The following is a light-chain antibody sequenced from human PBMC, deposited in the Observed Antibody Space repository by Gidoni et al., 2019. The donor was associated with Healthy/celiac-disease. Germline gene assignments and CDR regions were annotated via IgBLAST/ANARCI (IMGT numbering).Light chain of an antibody. V-gene: IGKV3-11*01. CDR2: DAS. CDR1: QSVSSY. Sequence: EIVLTQSPATLSLSPGERATLSCRASQSVSSYLASYQQQPVQPPRLLFSDASNRATVTPARFSGSSSGTYFTLTISLLSPEDFAVYYCQQRSNWPPTFGGGTKVEIK. J-gene: IGKJ4*01. CDR3: QQRSNWPPT.